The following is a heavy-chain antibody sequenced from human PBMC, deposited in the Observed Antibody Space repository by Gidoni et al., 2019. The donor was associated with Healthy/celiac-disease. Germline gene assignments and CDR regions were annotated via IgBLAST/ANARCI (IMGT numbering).Heavy chain of an antibody. J-gene: IGHJ6*03. V-gene: IGHV3-74*01. Sequence: EVQLVQSGGGLVQPGGSLRLSCTASGFTFSSYWMHWVRQAPGKGLVWVSRINSDGSSTSYADSVKGRFTISRDNAKNTLYLQMNSLRAEYTAVYYCARPSQDVLLWFGESDNYYYMDVWGKGTTVTVSS. CDR2: INSDGSST. D-gene: IGHD3-10*01. CDR1: GFTFSSYW. CDR3: ARPSQDVLLWFGESDNYYYMDV.